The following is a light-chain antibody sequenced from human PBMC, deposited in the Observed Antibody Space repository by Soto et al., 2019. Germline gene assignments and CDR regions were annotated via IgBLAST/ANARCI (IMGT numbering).Light chain of an antibody. CDR3: CSYAGTYTWV. J-gene: IGLJ3*02. Sequence: QSALTQPRSVSGSPGQSVTISCTGTSSDVGGYNSVSWYQQYPGKAPKLMIYDVSKRPSGVPDRFSGYKSGNAASLTISGLQAEDEADYYCCSYAGTYTWVFGGGTKLTVL. V-gene: IGLV2-11*01. CDR2: DVS. CDR1: SSDVGGYNS.